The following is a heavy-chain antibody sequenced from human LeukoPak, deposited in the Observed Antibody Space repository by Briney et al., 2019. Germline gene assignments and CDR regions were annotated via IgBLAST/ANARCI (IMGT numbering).Heavy chain of an antibody. J-gene: IGHJ1*01. V-gene: IGHV1-46*03. CDR2: INPSGGST. CDR1: GYTFTSYY. Sequence: ASVKVSCKASGYTFTSYYMHWVRRAPGQGLEWMGIINPSGGSTSYAQKFQGRVTMTRDTSTSTVYMELSSLRSEDTAVYYCARDIVGATKGASYYFQHWGQGTLVTVSS. D-gene: IGHD1-26*01. CDR3: ARDIVGATKGASYYFQH.